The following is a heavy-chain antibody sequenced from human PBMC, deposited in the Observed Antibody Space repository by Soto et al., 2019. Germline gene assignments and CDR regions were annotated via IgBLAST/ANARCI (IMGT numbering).Heavy chain of an antibody. J-gene: IGHJ4*02. CDR2: ISCNSGSI. D-gene: IGHD3-10*01. Sequence: GGSLRLSCAASGFTFDDYAMHWVRQVPWKGQEWVSGISCNSGSIGYADSGKGRFTISRDNAKNSLYLQMNSLRAEDTALYYCAKDQDRTMVWGVYFDYWGKGTLVTVAS. CDR1: GFTFDDYA. V-gene: IGHV3-9*01. CDR3: AKDQDRTMVWGVYFDY.